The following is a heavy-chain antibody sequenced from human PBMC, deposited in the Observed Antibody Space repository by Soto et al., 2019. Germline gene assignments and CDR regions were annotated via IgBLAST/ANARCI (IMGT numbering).Heavy chain of an antibody. Sequence: PSETLSLTCTVSGGSISSGDYCWSWIRQPPGKGLEWIGYIYYSGSTYYNPSLKSRVTISVDTSKNQFSLRLSSVTAADTAVDYCARGSYYYDSSVYYHYGGQGTLVTVSS. V-gene: IGHV4-30-4*01. CDR1: GGSISSGDYC. CDR3: ARGSYYYDSSVYYHY. J-gene: IGHJ4*02. CDR2: IYYSGST. D-gene: IGHD3-22*01.